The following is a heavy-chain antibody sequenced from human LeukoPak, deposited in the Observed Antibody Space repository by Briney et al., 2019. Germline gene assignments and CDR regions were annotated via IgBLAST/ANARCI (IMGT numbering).Heavy chain of an antibody. Sequence: GESLKISCKGSGYSFTSYWIGWVRQMLGKGLEWMGIIYPGDSDTRYSPSFQGQVTISADKSISTAYLQWSSLKASDTAMYYCARTYCSSTSCYTFLVYWGQGTLVTVSS. V-gene: IGHV5-51*01. D-gene: IGHD2-2*02. CDR2: IYPGDSDT. CDR1: GYSFTSYW. CDR3: ARTYCSSTSCYTFLVY. J-gene: IGHJ4*02.